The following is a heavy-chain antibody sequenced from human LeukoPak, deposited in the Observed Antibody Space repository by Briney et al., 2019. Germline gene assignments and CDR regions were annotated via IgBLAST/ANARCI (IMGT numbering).Heavy chain of an antibody. Sequence: SETLSLTCTVSGGSLRSYYWSWIRQFPGKGLDWIGNIYYTGGTNYNPSLKSRVAISGDTSKNQFSLKLSSVTAADTAVYYCARHAYGGKPHWYYAMDVWGQGTTVTVSS. V-gene: IGHV4-59*08. D-gene: IGHD4-23*01. J-gene: IGHJ6*02. CDR2: IYYTGGT. CDR3: ARHAYGGKPHWYYAMDV. CDR1: GGSLRSYY.